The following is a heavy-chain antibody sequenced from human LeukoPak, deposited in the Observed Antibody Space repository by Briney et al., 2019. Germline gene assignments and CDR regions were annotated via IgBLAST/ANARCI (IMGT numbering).Heavy chain of an antibody. D-gene: IGHD6-19*01. CDR1: GFTFSSSS. V-gene: IGHV3-23*01. J-gene: IGHJ4*02. CDR3: AKGSGWYV. Sequence: PGGSLRLSCAASGFTFSSSSMSWVRQAPGKGLEWVSVISGSGGSTDYADSVKGRFTISRDNSKNTLYLQINSLIAEDTAVYYCAKGSGWYVWGQGTLVTVSS. CDR2: ISGSGGST.